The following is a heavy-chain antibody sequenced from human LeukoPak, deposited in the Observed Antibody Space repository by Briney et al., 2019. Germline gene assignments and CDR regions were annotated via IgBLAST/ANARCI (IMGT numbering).Heavy chain of an antibody. D-gene: IGHD3/OR15-3a*01. Sequence: GASVKVSCKASGYTFTSYDINWVRQATGQGLEWMGWISAYNGNTNYAQKLQGRVTMTTDTSTSTAYMELRSLRSDDTAVYYCARAAVDLDAFDIWGQGTMVTVSS. CDR1: GYTFTSYD. CDR2: ISAYNGNT. J-gene: IGHJ3*02. CDR3: ARAAVDLDAFDI. V-gene: IGHV1-18*01.